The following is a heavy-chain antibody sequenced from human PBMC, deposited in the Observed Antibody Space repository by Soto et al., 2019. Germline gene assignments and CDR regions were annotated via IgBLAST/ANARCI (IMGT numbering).Heavy chain of an antibody. J-gene: IGHJ6*02. CDR1: GYTFTSYG. D-gene: IGHD3-9*01. CDR2: ISAYNGNT. CDR3: ARGVIRYFAWFVHYYYGMDV. Sequence: QVQLVQSGAEVKKPGASVKVSCKASGYTFTSYGISWVRQAPGQGLEWMGWISAYNGNTNYSQKLQGRVTMTTDTSTSTAYLELRSLRSDDTAVYYCARGVIRYFAWFVHYYYGMDVWGQGTTVTVSS. V-gene: IGHV1-18*04.